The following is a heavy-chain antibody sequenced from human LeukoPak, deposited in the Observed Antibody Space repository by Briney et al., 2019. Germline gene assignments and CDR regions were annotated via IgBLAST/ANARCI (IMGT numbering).Heavy chain of an antibody. V-gene: IGHV4-34*01. CDR1: GGSFSGYY. CDR2: INHSGST. Sequence: SETLSLTCAVYGGSFSGYYWSWIRQPPGKGLEWIGEINHSGSTNYNPSPKSRVTMSVDTSKNQFSLKLSSVTAADTAVYYCARGSNLYGINYWGQGTLVTVSS. D-gene: IGHD4-17*01. J-gene: IGHJ4*02. CDR3: ARGSNLYGINY.